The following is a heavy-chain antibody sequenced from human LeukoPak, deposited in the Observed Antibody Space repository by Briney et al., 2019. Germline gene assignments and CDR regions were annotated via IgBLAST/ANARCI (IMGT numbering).Heavy chain of an antibody. CDR3: ARGGGSDV. CDR2: INHNGNVI. J-gene: IGHJ6*02. Sequence: GGSLRLSCAASGFTFSSYWMNWARQAPGKGLEWVASINHNGNVIYYVDSVKGRFTISRDNAKNSLYLQMSNLRAEDTAVYFCARGGGSDVWGQGATVTVSS. CDR1: GFTFSSYW. V-gene: IGHV3-7*03. D-gene: IGHD2-15*01.